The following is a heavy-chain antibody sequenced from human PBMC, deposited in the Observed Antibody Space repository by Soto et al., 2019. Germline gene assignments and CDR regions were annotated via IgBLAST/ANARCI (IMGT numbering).Heavy chain of an antibody. D-gene: IGHD6-19*01. V-gene: IGHV3-23*01. CDR2: ISGSGGST. Sequence: GGSLRLSCAASGFTFSSYAMSWVRQAPGKGLEWVSAISGSGGSTYYADSVKGRFTISRDNSKNTLYLQMNSLRAEDTAVYYCVGGKVAVAEYFDYWGQGTLVTVSS. CDR3: VGGKVAVAEYFDY. J-gene: IGHJ4*02. CDR1: GFTFSSYA.